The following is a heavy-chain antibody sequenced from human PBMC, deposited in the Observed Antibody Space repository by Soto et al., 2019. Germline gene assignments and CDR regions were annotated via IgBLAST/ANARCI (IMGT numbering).Heavy chain of an antibody. CDR3: ARRYTRGLRFFDGRGDYFDY. Sequence: PSETLSLTCTVSGGSISSSSYYWGWIRQPPGKGLEWIGSIYYSGSTYYNPSLKSRVTISVDTSKNQFSLELSSVTAADTAVYYCARRYTRGLRFFDGRGDYFDYWGQGTLVTVSS. V-gene: IGHV4-39*01. CDR2: IYYSGST. CDR1: GGSISSSSYY. J-gene: IGHJ4*02. D-gene: IGHD3-9*01.